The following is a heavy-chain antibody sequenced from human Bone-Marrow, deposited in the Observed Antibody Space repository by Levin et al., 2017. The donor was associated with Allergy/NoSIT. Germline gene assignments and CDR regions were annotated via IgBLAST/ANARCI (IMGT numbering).Heavy chain of an antibody. CDR3: ARLRSVSMISGYFDL. CDR2: VSFSGTT. Sequence: KPSETLSLTCTVSGGSISTYYWSWIRQSPGKGLQWVGYVSFSGTTSYNPSLNSRVTISLDTSKNQFSLHLNSVTAADTAVYYCARLRSVSMISGYFDLWGRGTLVTVSS. CDR1: GGSISTYY. J-gene: IGHJ2*01. V-gene: IGHV4-59*01. D-gene: IGHD3/OR15-3a*01.